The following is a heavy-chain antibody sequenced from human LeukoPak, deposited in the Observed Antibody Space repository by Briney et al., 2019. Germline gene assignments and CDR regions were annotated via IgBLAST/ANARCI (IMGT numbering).Heavy chain of an antibody. CDR3: ARDGGHPLTSYYRAY. CDR1: GFTFYNYA. CDR2: IIGSGGNT. Sequence: GSLRLSCAASGFTFYNYAMTWVRQAPGKGLEWVSTIIGSGGNTFYADSVKGRFTISRDNSKNTLSLQLTSLRAEDTGIYFCARDGGHPLTSYYRAYWGQGTLVTVSS. J-gene: IGHJ4*02. D-gene: IGHD4-11*01. V-gene: IGHV3-23*01.